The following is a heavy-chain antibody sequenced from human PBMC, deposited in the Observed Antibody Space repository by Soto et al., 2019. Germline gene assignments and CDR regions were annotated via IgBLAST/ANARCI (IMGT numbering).Heavy chain of an antibody. J-gene: IGHJ4*02. CDR3: ARTYYYDSSGYYHVPDY. CDR2: IYPGDSDT. CDR1: GYSFNSYW. V-gene: IGHV5-51*01. D-gene: IGHD3-22*01. Sequence: GESLKISCKGSGYSFNSYWIGWVRQMPGKGLEWMGIIYPGDSDTRYSPSFQGQVTISADKSISTAYLQWSSLKASDTAMYYCARTYYYDSSGYYHVPDYWGQGTLVTVSS.